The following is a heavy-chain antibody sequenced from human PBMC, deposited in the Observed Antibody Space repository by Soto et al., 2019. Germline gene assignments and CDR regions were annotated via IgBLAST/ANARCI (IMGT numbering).Heavy chain of an antibody. CDR3: ARDHYYASSGRYGMDV. V-gene: IGHV1-69*08. CDR2: IIPILGIA. CDR1: GGTFSSYT. D-gene: IGHD3-22*01. Sequence: QVQLVQSGAEVKKPGSSVKVSCKASGGTFSSYTISWVRQAPGQGLEWMGRIIPILGIANYAQKFQGRVTITADKSTSTAYMELSSLRSEDTAVYYCARDHYYASSGRYGMDVWGQGTTVTVSS. J-gene: IGHJ6*02.